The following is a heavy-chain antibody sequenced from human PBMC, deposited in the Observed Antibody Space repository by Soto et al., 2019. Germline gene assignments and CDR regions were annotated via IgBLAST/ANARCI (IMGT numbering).Heavy chain of an antibody. CDR2: ITGTAGST. J-gene: IGHJ4*02. D-gene: IGHD2-15*01. V-gene: IGHV3-23*01. CDR3: AKARYCSGGICYNFDY. CDR1: GFTFSGYS. Sequence: EVQLLESGGDLVQPGGSLRLSCAASGFTFSGYSMSWVRQAPGKGLEWVSTITGTAGSTYYTDSVKGRFTISRDNYKNTVYLQMSSLGTEDTAIYYCAKARYCSGGICYNFDYWGQGTLVTVSS.